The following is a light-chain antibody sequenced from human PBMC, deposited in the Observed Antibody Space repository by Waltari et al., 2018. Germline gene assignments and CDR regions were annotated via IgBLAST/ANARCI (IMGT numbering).Light chain of an antibody. Sequence: SYEMTQPPSVSVSPGQTASITCSGDKLGDKYACWYQQKPGQSPVLVIYQDNNRPSGNPERFSGSNSGKTATLTLRGTQGMDEAEYYCQAWDSSTAIFGGGTKLTVL. CDR1: KLGDKY. V-gene: IGLV3-1*01. CDR2: QDN. J-gene: IGLJ2*01. CDR3: QAWDSSTAI.